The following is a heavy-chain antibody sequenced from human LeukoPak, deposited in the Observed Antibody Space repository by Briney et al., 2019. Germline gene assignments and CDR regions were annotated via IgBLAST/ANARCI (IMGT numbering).Heavy chain of an antibody. CDR1: GYTFTRYA. D-gene: IGHD3-22*01. CDR3: ARAPYDSSGYYVY. J-gene: IGHJ4*02. V-gene: IGHV7-4-1*02. Sequence: ASVKVSCKASGYTFTRYAMNWVRQAPGQGPEWMGWINTNTGNPTYAQGFTGRFVFSLDTPVSTAFLQITSLKAEDTAVYYCARAPYDSSGYYVYWGQGTLVTVSS. CDR2: INTNTGNP.